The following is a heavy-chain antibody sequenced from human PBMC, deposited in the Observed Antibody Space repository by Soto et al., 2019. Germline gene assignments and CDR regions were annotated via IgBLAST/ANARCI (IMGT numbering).Heavy chain of an antibody. D-gene: IGHD2-2*01. CDR1: GVTFSSYA. V-gene: IGHV1-69*13. J-gene: IGHJ5*02. Sequence: SVKVSCKASGVTFSSYAISWVRQAPGQGLEWMGGIIPIFGTANYAQKFQGRVTITADESTSTAYMELSSLRSEDTAVYYCARGGSTTLVNWFDPWGQGTLVTVSS. CDR3: ARGGSTTLVNWFDP. CDR2: IIPIFGTA.